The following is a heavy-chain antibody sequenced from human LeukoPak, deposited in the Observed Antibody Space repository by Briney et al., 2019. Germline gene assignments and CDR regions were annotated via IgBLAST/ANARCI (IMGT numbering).Heavy chain of an antibody. J-gene: IGHJ6*03. V-gene: IGHV4-34*01. Sequence: SETLSLTCAVYGGSFSGYYWSWIRQPPGKGLEWIGEINHSGSTNYNPSLKSRVTISVDTSKNQFSLKLSSVTAADTAVYYCARLGYCSGGSCYSGYYYYYMDVWGKGTTVTISS. CDR3: ARLGYCSGGSCYSGYYYYYMDV. CDR1: GGSFSGYY. D-gene: IGHD2-15*01. CDR2: INHSGST.